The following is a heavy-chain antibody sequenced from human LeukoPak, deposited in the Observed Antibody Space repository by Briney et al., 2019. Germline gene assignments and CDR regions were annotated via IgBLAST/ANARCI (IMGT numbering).Heavy chain of an antibody. D-gene: IGHD6-25*01. Sequence: GGSLRLSCAASGFTFSSYAMSWVRSAPGKGLEWVPAISGSGGSTYYADSVKGRFTISRDNSKNTLYLQMNSLRAEDTAVYYCAKSNGYSSANRYYFDYWGQGTLVTVSS. CDR2: ISGSGGST. J-gene: IGHJ4*02. CDR1: GFTFSSYA. V-gene: IGHV3-23*01. CDR3: AKSNGYSSANRYYFDY.